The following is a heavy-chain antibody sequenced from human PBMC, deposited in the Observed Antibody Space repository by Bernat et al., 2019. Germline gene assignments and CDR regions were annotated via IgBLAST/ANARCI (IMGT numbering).Heavy chain of an antibody. Sequence: QVQLQQSGPGLVKPSQTLSLTCAISGDSVASSSAAWNWIRQSPSRGLEWLGRTYYRSKWYNDYAVSVKSRITINPDTSKNQFPLQLNSVTPEDTAVYYCARTDSSTGRNWFDPWGQGTLVTVSS. D-gene: IGHD2-2*01. CDR3: ARTDSSTGRNWFDP. CDR1: GDSVASSSAA. J-gene: IGHJ5*02. CDR2: TYYRSKWYN. V-gene: IGHV6-1*01.